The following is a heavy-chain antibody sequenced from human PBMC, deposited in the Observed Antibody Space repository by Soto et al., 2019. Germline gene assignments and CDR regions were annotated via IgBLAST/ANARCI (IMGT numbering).Heavy chain of an antibody. D-gene: IGHD1-26*01. CDR2: IYYIGRT. V-gene: IGHV4-59*01. J-gene: IGHJ4*02. CDR1: GGSISSYY. CDR3: ARAPVGATHFDY. Sequence: LETLSLTCTVSGGSISSYYWSWIRQPPGKGLEWIGYIYYIGRTNYNPSLKSRVTMSIDTSRNQFSLKLSSVTAADTAVYFCARAPVGATHFDYWGQGAQVTVSS.